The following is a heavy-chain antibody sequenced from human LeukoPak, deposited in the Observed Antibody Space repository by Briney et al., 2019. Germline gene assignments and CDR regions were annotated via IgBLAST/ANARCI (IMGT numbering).Heavy chain of an antibody. J-gene: IGHJ4*02. Sequence: GGSLRLSCAASGFTFSSYSMNWVRQAPGKGLEWVSSISSSSSYIYYADSVKGRFTISRDNAKNSLYLQMNSLRAEDTAVYYCARGIYCSGGSCHFDYWGQGTLVTVSS. V-gene: IGHV3-21*01. CDR1: GFTFSSYS. CDR2: ISSSSSYI. D-gene: IGHD2-15*01. CDR3: ARGIYCSGGSCHFDY.